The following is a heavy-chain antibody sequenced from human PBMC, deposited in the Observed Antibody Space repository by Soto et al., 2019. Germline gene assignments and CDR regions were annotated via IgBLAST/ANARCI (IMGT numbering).Heavy chain of an antibody. CDR1: GFSFTTYG. CDR2: IWYDGSNK. D-gene: IGHD2-21*01. Sequence: QVQLVESGGGVVQPGRSLRLSCAASGFSFTTYGMHWVRQAPGEGLEWVAVIWYDGSNKYYADSVKGRFTISRDTSKNKLYLQMNSRRAEDTAVYYWAKDRGGGAVVPDYWGQGTLVTVSS. CDR3: AKDRGGGAVVPDY. V-gene: IGHV3-33*06. J-gene: IGHJ4*02.